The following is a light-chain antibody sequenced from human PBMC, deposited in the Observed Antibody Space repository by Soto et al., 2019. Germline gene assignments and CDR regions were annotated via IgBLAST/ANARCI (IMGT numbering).Light chain of an antibody. CDR2: DVS. V-gene: IGLV2-14*01. J-gene: IGLJ1*01. Sequence: QSALTQPASVSVSPGQSITISCTGTSSDVGGYNYVSWYQQHPGKAPKLMIYDVSNRPSGVSDRFSGSKSGNTASLTISGLQAEDEADYYCSSYTSSSTLVFGTGTKXPS. CDR3: SSYTSSSTLV. CDR1: SSDVGGYNY.